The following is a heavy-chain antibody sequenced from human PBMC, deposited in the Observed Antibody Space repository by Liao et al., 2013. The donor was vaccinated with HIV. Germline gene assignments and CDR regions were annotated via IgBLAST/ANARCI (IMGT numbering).Heavy chain of an antibody. J-gene: IGHJ6*03. V-gene: IGHV4-39*07. CDR3: AKTYSGSYSGPETYFYYMDV. CDR2: IYHNGNT. Sequence: QLQQSGPGLVRPSETLSLTCSVSGGSISRNNYYWGWIRQSPVKGLEWIATIYHNGNTYLNPSLQSRLSTSIDTSKNQFFLGVSSLTAADTAVYYCAKTYSGSYSGPETYFYYMDVWGKGTTVTVSS. D-gene: IGHD1-26*01. CDR1: GGSISRNNYY.